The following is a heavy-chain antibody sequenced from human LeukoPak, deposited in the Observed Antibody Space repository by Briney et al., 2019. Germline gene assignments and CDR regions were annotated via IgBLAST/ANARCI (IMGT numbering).Heavy chain of an antibody. CDR1: GYSISSGYY. D-gene: IGHD6-6*01. CDR3: ARAPEQLVPHNWFDP. J-gene: IGHJ5*02. CDR2: IYHSGST. Sequence: PSETLSLTCTVSGYSISSGYYWGRIRQPPGKGLEWIGSIYHSGSTYYNPSLKSRVTISVDTSKNQFSLKLSSVTAADTAVYYCARAPEQLVPHNWFDPWGQGTLVTVSS. V-gene: IGHV4-38-2*02.